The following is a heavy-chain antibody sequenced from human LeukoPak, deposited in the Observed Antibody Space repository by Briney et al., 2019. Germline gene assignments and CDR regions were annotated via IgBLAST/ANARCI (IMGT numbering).Heavy chain of an antibody. CDR2: INHSGST. CDR1: GGSFSGYY. D-gene: IGHD3-16*02. J-gene: IGHJ4*02. CDR3: ARGHMITLGGVISKEGTLFDY. V-gene: IGHV4-34*01. Sequence: SETLSLTCAVYGGSFSGYYWSWIRQPPGKGLEWIGEINHSGSTNYNPSLKSRVTISVDTSKNQFSLKLSSVTAADTAVYYCARGHMITLGGVISKEGTLFDYWGQGTLVTVSS.